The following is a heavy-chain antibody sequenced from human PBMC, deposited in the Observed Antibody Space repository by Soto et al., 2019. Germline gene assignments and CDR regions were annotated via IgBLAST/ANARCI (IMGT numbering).Heavy chain of an antibody. Sequence: GGSLRLSCAASGFTFSGSAMHWVRQASGKGLEWVGRIRSKANSYATAYAASVKGRFTISRDDSKNTAYLQMNSLKTEDTAVYYCTRHSSSWYRDYYYGMDVWGQGTTVTVSS. CDR2: IRSKANSYAT. D-gene: IGHD6-13*01. J-gene: IGHJ6*02. V-gene: IGHV3-73*01. CDR3: TRHSSSWYRDYYYGMDV. CDR1: GFTFSGSA.